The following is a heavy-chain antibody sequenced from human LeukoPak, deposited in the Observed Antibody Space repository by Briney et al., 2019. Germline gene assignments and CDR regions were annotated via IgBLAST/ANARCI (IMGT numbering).Heavy chain of an antibody. V-gene: IGHV3-30*18. D-gene: IGHD4-17*01. CDR1: GFTFSSYG. Sequence: GGSLRLSCAASGFTFSSYGMHWVRQAPGKGLEWVAVISYDGSNKYYADSEKGRFTISRDNSKNTLYLQMNSLRAEDTAVYYCAKDGNYGDYGKDYWGQGTLVTVSS. J-gene: IGHJ4*02. CDR2: ISYDGSNK. CDR3: AKDGNYGDYGKDY.